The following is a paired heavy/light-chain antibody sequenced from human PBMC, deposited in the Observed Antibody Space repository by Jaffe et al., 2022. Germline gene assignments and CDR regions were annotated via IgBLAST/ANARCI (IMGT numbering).Heavy chain of an antibody. V-gene: IGHV3-23*01. CDR3: AKKGDIVVVPPAIHYMDV. CDR1: GFTFSSYA. Sequence: EVQLLESGGGLVQPGGSLRLSCAASGFTFSSYAMTWVRQAPGKGLEWVSAISGSGGSTYYADSVKGRFTISRDNSKNTLYLQMNSLRAEDTAVYHCAKKGDIVVVPPAIHYMDVWGKGTTVTVSS. CDR2: ISGSGGST. J-gene: IGHJ6*03. D-gene: IGHD2-2*01.
Light chain of an antibody. V-gene: IGLV1-40*01. CDR2: GNS. Sequence: QSVLTQPPSVSGAPGQRVTFSCTGSSSNIGAGYDVHWYQKLPGTAPKLLIYGNSNRPSGVPDRFSGSKSDTSASLAITGLQAEDEADYYCQSYDSSLSGVVFGGGTKLTVL. J-gene: IGLJ2*01. CDR3: QSYDSSLSGVV. CDR1: SSNIGAGYD.